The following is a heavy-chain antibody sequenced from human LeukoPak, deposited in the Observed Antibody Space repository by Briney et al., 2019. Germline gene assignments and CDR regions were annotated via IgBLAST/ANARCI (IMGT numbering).Heavy chain of an antibody. CDR3: ARDGDSGWSDYFDY. CDR1: GYTFTGYY. CDR2: INPNSGGT. J-gene: IGHJ4*02. Sequence: ASVKVSCKASGYTFTGYYMHWVRQAPGQGLEWMGWINPNSGGTNYAQKFQGRVTMTRDTSIGTAYMELSRLRSDDTAVYYCARDGDSGWSDYFDYWGQGTLVTVSS. V-gene: IGHV1-2*02. D-gene: IGHD6-19*01.